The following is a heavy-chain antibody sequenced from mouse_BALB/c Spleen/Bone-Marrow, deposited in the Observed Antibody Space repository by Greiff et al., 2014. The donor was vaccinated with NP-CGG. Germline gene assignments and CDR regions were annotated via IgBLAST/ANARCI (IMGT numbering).Heavy chain of an antibody. CDR1: GFNIKDTY. CDR3: AHDAPFAY. D-gene: IGHD2-3*01. CDR2: IDPANGNT. V-gene: IGHV14-3*02. Sequence: EVQLQQSGAELVKPGASVKLSCTTSGFNIKDTYIHWVKQRPEQGLEWIGRIDPANGNTKYDPEFQGKATITAVTSSNTAYLHLSSLTSEDTAVYSCAHDAPFAYWGQGTLVTVSA. J-gene: IGHJ3*01.